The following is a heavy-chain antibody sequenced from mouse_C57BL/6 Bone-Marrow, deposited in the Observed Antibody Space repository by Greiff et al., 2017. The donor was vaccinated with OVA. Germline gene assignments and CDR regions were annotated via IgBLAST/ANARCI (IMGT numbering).Heavy chain of an antibody. CDR2: IDPSDSET. CDR3: AREGMGLRRAYYFDY. J-gene: IGHJ2*01. V-gene: IGHV1-52*01. Sequence: VQLQQPGAELVRPGSSVKLSCKASGYTFTSYWMHWVKQRPIQGLEWIGNIDPSDSETHYNQKFKDKATLTVDKSSSTAYMQHSSLTSEDSAVYYCAREGMGLRRAYYFDYWGQGTTLTVSS. CDR1: GYTFTSYW. D-gene: IGHD2-4*01.